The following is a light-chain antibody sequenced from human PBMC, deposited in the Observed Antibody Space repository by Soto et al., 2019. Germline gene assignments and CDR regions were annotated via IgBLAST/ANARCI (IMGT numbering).Light chain of an antibody. V-gene: IGKV1-5*01. J-gene: IGKJ1*01. CDR2: DAS. CDR3: QQYNSYSLST. Sequence: DIQMTQSPSTLSASVGDRVTITCRASQSIRSWLAWYQQKPGKAPKLLIYDASSLESGVPSRFSGSGSGTEFTLTISSLQPDDFATYYCQQYNSYSLSTFGQGTKVEIK. CDR1: QSIRSW.